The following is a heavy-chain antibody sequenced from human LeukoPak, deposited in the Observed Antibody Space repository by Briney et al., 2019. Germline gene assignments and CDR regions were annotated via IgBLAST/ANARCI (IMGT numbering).Heavy chain of an antibody. D-gene: IGHD1-20*01. Sequence: SVKVSCKASGGTFSSYAISWVRQAPGQGLEWMGRIIPILGIANYAQKFQGRVTITADKSTSTAYMELSSLRSEDTAVYYCATSGITGTADLDAFDIWGQGTMVTVSS. CDR2: IIPILGIA. V-gene: IGHV1-69*04. J-gene: IGHJ3*02. CDR3: ATSGITGTADLDAFDI. CDR1: GGTFSSYA.